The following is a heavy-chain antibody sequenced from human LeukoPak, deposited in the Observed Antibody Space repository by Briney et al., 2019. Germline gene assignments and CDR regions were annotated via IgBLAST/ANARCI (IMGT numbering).Heavy chain of an antibody. D-gene: IGHD3-22*01. CDR2: IYPGDSDT. J-gene: IGHJ3*02. CDR1: GYSFTSYW. V-gene: IGHV5-51*01. Sequence: GESLKISCKGSGYSFTSYWIGWVRQMPGKGLEWMGIIYPGDSDTRYSPSFQGQVTISADKSISTAYLQWSSLKASDTAMYYCARRPFYYDSSGYLPPIAFDIWGQGTMVTVSS. CDR3: ARRPFYYDSSGYLPPIAFDI.